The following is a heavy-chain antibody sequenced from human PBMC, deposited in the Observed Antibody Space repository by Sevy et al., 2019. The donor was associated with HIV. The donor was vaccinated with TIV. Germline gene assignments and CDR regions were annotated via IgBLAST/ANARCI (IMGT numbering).Heavy chain of an antibody. V-gene: IGHV1-24*01. CDR2: FDPEDGET. J-gene: IGHJ4*02. CDR1: GYTLTALS. D-gene: IGHD3-22*01. Sequence: ASVKVSCKVSGYTLTALSMHWVRQAPGKGLEWMGTFDPEDGETRFAQKFQGRVTMTEDTSTDTAYMELSSLRSEDTAVYFCATTKDYYDSSGYPFDHWGKGALVTVSS. CDR3: ATTKDYYDSSGYPFDH.